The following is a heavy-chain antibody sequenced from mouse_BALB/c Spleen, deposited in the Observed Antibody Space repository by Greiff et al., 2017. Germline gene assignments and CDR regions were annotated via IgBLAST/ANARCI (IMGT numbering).Heavy chain of an antibody. J-gene: IGHJ4*01. Sequence: VHLVESGPGLVAPSQSLSITCTVSGFSLTSYGVHWVRQPPGKGLEWLGVIWAGGSTNYNSALMSRLSISKDNSKSQVFLKMNSLQTDDTAMYYCARDHYYDYSYAMDYWGQGTSVTVSS. D-gene: IGHD2-4*01. V-gene: IGHV2-9*02. CDR2: IWAGGST. CDR1: GFSLTSYG. CDR3: ARDHYYDYSYAMDY.